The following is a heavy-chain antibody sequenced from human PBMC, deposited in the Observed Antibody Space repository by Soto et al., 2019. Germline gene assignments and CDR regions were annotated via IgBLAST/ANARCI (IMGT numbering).Heavy chain of an antibody. Sequence: EVQLVESGGGLVRPGESLRLSCAASGFTFTRAWINWVRQAPGKGLEWAGRIKSKTDGGTVDYGAPVKGRFTISRDDSKDTAYLQMNSLRNEDTAVYYCTTAERGGSYYSDYWGQGNLVTVSS. D-gene: IGHD1-26*01. V-gene: IGHV3-15*07. CDR1: GFTFTRAW. CDR2: IKSKTDGGTV. CDR3: TTAERGGSYYSDY. J-gene: IGHJ4*02.